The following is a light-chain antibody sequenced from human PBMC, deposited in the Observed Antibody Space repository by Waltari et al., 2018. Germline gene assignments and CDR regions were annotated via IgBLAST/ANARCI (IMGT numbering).Light chain of an antibody. V-gene: IGKV1-13*02. Sequence: IQMSQSPSSLSASVGDRVTITCRASQGISSYLNWYQQKPGKAPKLLIYYANSLASGVPSRFSGSGSGTEFTLTISSLQPEDFATYYCQQGNSYLTWTFGQGTKVEIK. J-gene: IGKJ1*01. CDR2: YAN. CDR3: QQGNSYLTWT. CDR1: QGISSY.